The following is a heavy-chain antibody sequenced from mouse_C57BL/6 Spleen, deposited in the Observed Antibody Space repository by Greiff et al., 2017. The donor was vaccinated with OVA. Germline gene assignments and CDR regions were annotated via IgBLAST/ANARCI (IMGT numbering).Heavy chain of an antibody. D-gene: IGHD2-1*01. CDR3: ARFGIYYPFDY. V-gene: IGHV1-82*01. CDR1: GYAFSSSW. Sequence: QVQLQQSGPELVKPGASVKLSCKASGYAFSSSWMNWVKQRPGKGLEWIGRIYPGDGDTNYNGKFKGKATLTADKSSSTAYMQLSSLTSEDSAVYFCARFGIYYPFDYWGQGTTLTVSS. CDR2: IYPGDGDT. J-gene: IGHJ2*01.